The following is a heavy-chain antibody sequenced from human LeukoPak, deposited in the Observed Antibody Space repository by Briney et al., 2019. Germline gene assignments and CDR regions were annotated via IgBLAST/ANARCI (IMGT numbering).Heavy chain of an antibody. CDR1: GFTFSTYA. CDR3: ARPSSSGWYAPYY. CDR2: ISSKGDYT. V-gene: IGHV3-64*01. Sequence: GGSLRLSCAASGFTFSTYAMHWVRQAPGKGLEYVAAISSKGDYTHYANSVKGRFTISRDNSKNTLYLEMGSLRAEDMAVYYCARPSSSGWYAPYYWGQGTLVTVSS. D-gene: IGHD6-19*01. J-gene: IGHJ4*02.